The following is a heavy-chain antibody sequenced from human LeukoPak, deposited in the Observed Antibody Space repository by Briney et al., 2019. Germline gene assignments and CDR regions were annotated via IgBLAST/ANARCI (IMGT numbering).Heavy chain of an antibody. CDR3: ARGGTSMYDFIY. Sequence: GGSLRLSCAASGFTFSSYWMHWVRQAPGKGLVWVSHINSDGSSTSYADSVKGRFTISRDNSKNTLYLQMNSLRAEDTAVYYCARGGTSMYDFIYWGQGTLVPVSS. CDR1: GFTFSSYW. CDR2: INSDGSST. V-gene: IGHV3-74*01. J-gene: IGHJ4*02. D-gene: IGHD3-3*01.